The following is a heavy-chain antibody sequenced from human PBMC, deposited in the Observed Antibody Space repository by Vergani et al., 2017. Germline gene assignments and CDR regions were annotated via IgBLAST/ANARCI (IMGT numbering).Heavy chain of an antibody. J-gene: IGHJ6*02. V-gene: IGHV4-39*07. CDR1: GGSISSSSYY. CDR2: IYYSGST. CDR3: ARRIDTNCGVVIPYYYGMDV. D-gene: IGHD3-3*01. Sequence: QLQLQESGPGLVKPSEILSLTFTVSGGSISSSSYYWGWIRQPPGKGLGWIGSIYYSGSTYYNPSLKSRVTISVDTSKNQFSLKLSSVTAADAAVYYCARRIDTNCGVVIPYYYGMDVWGQGTTVTVSS.